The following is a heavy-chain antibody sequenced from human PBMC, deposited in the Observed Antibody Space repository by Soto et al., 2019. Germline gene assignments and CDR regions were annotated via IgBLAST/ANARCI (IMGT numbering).Heavy chain of an antibody. D-gene: IGHD2-21*01. CDR2: IFYSGRT. CDR3: TRGGDPYKTGH. Sequence: SETLSLTCDVSGDSISSTHWWSWFRQPPGKGLEWIGDIFYSGRTNYNPSLKSRVTMSVDTSKNQFSLKLTSVNTADTAIYYCTRGGDPYKTGHWGQGTLVTSPQ. J-gene: IGHJ4*02. V-gene: IGHV4-4*02. CDR1: GDSISSTHW.